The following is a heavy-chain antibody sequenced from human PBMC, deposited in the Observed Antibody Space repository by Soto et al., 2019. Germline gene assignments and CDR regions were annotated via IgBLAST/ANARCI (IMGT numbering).Heavy chain of an antibody. CDR3: ARDKDRQQLGGNYYYILDV. V-gene: IGHV1-69*12. Sequence: QVQLMQSGAEVKKPGSSVKVSCKASGGTFSTSAISWVRQAPREALEWVGGIMPVFATPDYAQKFQGRVTISADESTTTAYLELTRLTTDDTAVYYCARDKDRQQLGGNYYYILDVWGQGTAITVSS. D-gene: IGHD3-3*02. CDR2: IMPVFATP. J-gene: IGHJ6*02. CDR1: GGTFSTSA.